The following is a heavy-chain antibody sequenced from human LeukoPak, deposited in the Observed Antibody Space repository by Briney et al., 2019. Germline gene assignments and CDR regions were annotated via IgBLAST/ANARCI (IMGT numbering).Heavy chain of an antibody. CDR3: AKAGDYSYFDY. D-gene: IGHD4-11*01. Sequence: GSLRLSCAASGFTFTYYAMNWVRQAPGKGLEWVSAISGSDGSTYYADSVKGRFTISRDNSKNTLYLQMNSLRAEDTAVYCCAKAGDYSYFDYWGQGTLVTVSS. CDR1: GFTFTYYA. V-gene: IGHV3-23*01. CDR2: ISGSDGST. J-gene: IGHJ4*02.